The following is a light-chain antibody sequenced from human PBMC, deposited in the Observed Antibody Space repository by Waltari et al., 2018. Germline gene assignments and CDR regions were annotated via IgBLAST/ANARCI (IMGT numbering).Light chain of an antibody. Sequence: QSALTQPASVSGSPGQSNTISCTGTSSDIGTFNYVSWYQQHPGKAPKLMIFEVSNRPSGVSNRFSAAKSGNTASLTISGLQAEDEADYYCSSLTSSSTYVFGTGTKVTVL. CDR3: SSLTSSSTYV. CDR1: SSDIGTFNY. J-gene: IGLJ1*01. V-gene: IGLV2-14*01. CDR2: EVS.